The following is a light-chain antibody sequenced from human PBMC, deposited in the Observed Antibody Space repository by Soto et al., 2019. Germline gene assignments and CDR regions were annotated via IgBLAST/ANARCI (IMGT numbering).Light chain of an antibody. V-gene: IGKV3-15*01. Sequence: DIVMTQSPATLPVSPGERATLSVRASQSVSSNLAWYQQTPGQAPRFLIYGASTRDTGIPARFSGSGSGTECTLPISRLQSEDFQVYYCQQYDNWPLTFGGGTKVDIK. CDR1: QSVSSN. CDR3: QQYDNWPLT. J-gene: IGKJ4*01. CDR2: GAS.